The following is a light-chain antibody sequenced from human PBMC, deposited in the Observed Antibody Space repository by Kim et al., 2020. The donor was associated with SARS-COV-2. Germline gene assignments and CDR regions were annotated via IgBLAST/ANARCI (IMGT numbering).Light chain of an antibody. Sequence: GQSVTISCTGTSSDVGAFTFVSWYQQHPGKAPKLMIYTITARPSGVPDRFSGSKSGPTASLTISGLQAEDEADYYCCSYAGRYTLVCGGGTKLTVL. V-gene: IGLV2-11*03. CDR3: CSYAGRYTLV. CDR2: TIT. CDR1: SSDVGAFTF. J-gene: IGLJ2*01.